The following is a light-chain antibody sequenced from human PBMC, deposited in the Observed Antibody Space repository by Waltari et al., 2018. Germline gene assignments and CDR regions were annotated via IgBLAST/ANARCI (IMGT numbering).Light chain of an antibody. Sequence: DIQMTQSPSSLSASVGDRVTIHFRASTSINNYFNWYQQTPGKAPKLLIYAASSLQSGVPSRFSGSGSGTDFTLTISSLQPEDFATYYCQQSYTTPLFTFGPGTKVDVK. J-gene: IGKJ3*01. V-gene: IGKV1-39*01. CDR2: AAS. CDR3: QQSYTTPLFT. CDR1: TSINNY.